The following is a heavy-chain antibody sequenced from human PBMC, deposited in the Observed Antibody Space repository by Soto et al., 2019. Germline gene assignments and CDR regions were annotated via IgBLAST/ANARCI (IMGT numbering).Heavy chain of an antibody. V-gene: IGHV4-59*01. CDR1: GGSISGYY. J-gene: IGHJ6*02. CDR3: TRDGDGRMTTNPYYYFGMDV. Sequence: SETLSLTCTVSGGSISGYYWSWIRQPPGKGLEWIGNVYYSGGAKYNPSVKRRVSISVDTSKNQFSLNLSSVTAADTAVYYCTRDGDGRMTTNPYYYFGMDVWGPGITVTVSS. D-gene: IGHD2-21*02. CDR2: VYYSGGA.